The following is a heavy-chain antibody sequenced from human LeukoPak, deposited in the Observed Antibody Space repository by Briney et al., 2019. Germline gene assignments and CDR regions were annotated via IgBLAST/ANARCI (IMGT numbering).Heavy chain of an antibody. J-gene: IGHJ6*04. V-gene: IGHV3-21*01. Sequence: GGSLRLSCAASGFTFSSYTMNWVRQAPGKGLEWVSSISTSSIYIYYADSVKGRFTISRDNAKNSLYLQMNSLRAEDTAVYYCAELGITMIGGVWGKGTTVTISS. CDR1: GFTFSSYT. CDR2: ISTSSIYI. D-gene: IGHD3-10*02. CDR3: AELGITMIGGV.